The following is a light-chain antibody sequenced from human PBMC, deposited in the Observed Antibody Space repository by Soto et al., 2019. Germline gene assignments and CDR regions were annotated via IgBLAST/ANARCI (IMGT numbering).Light chain of an antibody. Sequence: QSVLTQPASVSGSPGQSITISCTGSSSDVGGYNYVSWFQKHPGKAPRLMIYEVSNRPSGVSNRFSGSKSGNTASLTISGLQAEDEADYYCSSYSSGSTLYVFGTGTKLTVL. V-gene: IGLV2-14*01. J-gene: IGLJ1*01. CDR3: SSYSSGSTLYV. CDR1: SSDVGGYNY. CDR2: EVS.